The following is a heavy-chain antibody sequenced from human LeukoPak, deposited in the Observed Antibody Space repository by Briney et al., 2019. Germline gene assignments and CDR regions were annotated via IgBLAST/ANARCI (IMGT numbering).Heavy chain of an antibody. Sequence: PGGSLRLSCAASGFTFSTYSMNWVRQAPGKGLEWVSYISSRSRTKYYADSVKGRFTISRDNSKNTVYLQMNSLRAEDTAVYYCARVEAAYDAFDIWGQGTMVTVSS. CDR3: ARVEAAYDAFDI. V-gene: IGHV3-48*01. D-gene: IGHD6-25*01. CDR1: GFTFSTYS. J-gene: IGHJ3*02. CDR2: ISSRSRTK.